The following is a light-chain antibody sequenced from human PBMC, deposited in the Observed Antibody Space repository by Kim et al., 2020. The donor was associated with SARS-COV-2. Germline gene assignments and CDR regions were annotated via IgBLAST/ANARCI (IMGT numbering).Light chain of an antibody. V-gene: IGKV3-15*01. J-gene: IGKJ2*01. Sequence: EIVMRQSPATLSVSAGARATLSCRASQSVSNNLAWYQQKPGQVPRLLIYGASTRATGIPARFSGSGSGTEFTLTISSLQSEDFAIYYCQQYGNWPPYTFGQGTKLEI. CDR3: QQYGNWPPYT. CDR2: GAS. CDR1: QSVSNN.